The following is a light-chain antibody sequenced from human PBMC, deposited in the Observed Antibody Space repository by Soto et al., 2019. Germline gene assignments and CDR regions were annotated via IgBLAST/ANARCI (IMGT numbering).Light chain of an antibody. CDR3: QHRSNWPPG. J-gene: IGKJ5*01. Sequence: EIVLTQSPATLSLSPGERATLSCRASQSVNSYLAWYQQKPGQVPRLLIYDTSNRATGIPARFRGSGSGTDFTLTISSLAPEDFAVYYCQHRSNWPPGFGQGTRLEIK. CDR1: QSVNSY. V-gene: IGKV3-11*01. CDR2: DTS.